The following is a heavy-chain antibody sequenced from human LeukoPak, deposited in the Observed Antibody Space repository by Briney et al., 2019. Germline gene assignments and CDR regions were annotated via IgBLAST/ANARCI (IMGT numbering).Heavy chain of an antibody. D-gene: IGHD6-19*01. CDR2: ISTSGITI. J-gene: IGHJ4*02. Sequence: PGGSLRLSCAASGFTFSDYYMSWIRQAPGEGLEWVSYISTSGITIYYADSVKGRFTISRDNAKNSLYLQMNSLTAEDTAVYYCARRSGFGLDYWGQGTLVTVSS. V-gene: IGHV3-11*01. CDR3: ARRSGFGLDY. CDR1: GFTFSDYY.